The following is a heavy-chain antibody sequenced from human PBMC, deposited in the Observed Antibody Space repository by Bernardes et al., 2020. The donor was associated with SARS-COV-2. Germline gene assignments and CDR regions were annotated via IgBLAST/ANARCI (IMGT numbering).Heavy chain of an antibody. CDR1: GFTFSAYT. Sequence: GGSLRLSCAASGFTFSAYTMNWVRQAPGKGLEWVSSISPSSTYIYYAGSLKGRFTISRDNTKNSLYLQMNSLRAEDTAVYYCARSRDYGDFGGILRGYYFDYWGQGTLVTVSS. V-gene: IGHV3-21*04. D-gene: IGHD4-17*01. CDR2: ISPSSTYI. CDR3: ARSRDYGDFGGILRGYYFDY. J-gene: IGHJ4*02.